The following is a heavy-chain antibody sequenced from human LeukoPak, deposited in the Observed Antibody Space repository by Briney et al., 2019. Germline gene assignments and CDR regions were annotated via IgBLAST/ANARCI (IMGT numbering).Heavy chain of an antibody. J-gene: IGHJ4*02. CDR1: GGSFSGYY. Sequence: SETLSLTCAVYGGSFSGYYRSWIRQPPGKGLEWIGEINHSGSTDYNPSLKSRVTISVDTSKNQFSLKLSSVTAADTAVYYCARGPRYSSSWYRILDYWGQGTLVTVSS. D-gene: IGHD6-13*01. V-gene: IGHV4-34*01. CDR2: INHSGST. CDR3: ARGPRYSSSWYRILDY.